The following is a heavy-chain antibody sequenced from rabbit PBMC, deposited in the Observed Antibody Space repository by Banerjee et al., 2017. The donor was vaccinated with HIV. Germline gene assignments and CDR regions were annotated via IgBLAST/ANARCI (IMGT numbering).Heavy chain of an antibody. V-gene: IGHV1S40*01. CDR2: IYTSSTDT. J-gene: IGHJ6*01. Sequence: QSLEESGGDLVKPGASLTLTCKTSGFSFSSDGISWVRQAPGKGLEWIAYIYTSSTDTLYATWAKGRVTISKTSSTTVTLQMTSLTAADTATYFCAREDGGPGNVDLWGPGTLVTVS. CDR3: AREDGGPGNVDL. CDR1: GFSFSSDG. D-gene: IGHD2-1*01.